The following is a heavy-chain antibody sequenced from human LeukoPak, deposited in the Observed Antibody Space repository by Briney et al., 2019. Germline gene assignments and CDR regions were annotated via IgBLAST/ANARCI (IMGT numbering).Heavy chain of an antibody. CDR2: INHSGST. J-gene: IGHJ4*02. CDR1: GGSFSGYY. Sequence: SETLSLTCAVYGGSFSGYYWSWIRQPPGKGLEWIGEINHSGSTNYNPSLKSRVTISVDTSKNQFSLKLSSVTAADTAVYYCARGWYPGIGAAGTVLGLWGQGTLVTVSS. V-gene: IGHV4-34*01. CDR3: ARGWYPGIGAAGTVLGL. D-gene: IGHD6-13*01.